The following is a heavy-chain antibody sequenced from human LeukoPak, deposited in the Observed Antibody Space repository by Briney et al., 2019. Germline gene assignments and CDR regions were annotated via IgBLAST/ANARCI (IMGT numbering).Heavy chain of an antibody. CDR3: ARGLGYCSSTSCSLNWFDP. Sequence: PGGSLRLSCAASGFTFSSYSMNWVRQAPGKGLEWVSSISSSSSYIYYADSVKGRFTISRDNSKNTLYLQMNSLRAEDTAVYYCARGLGYCSSTSCSLNWFDPWGQGTLVTVSS. V-gene: IGHV3-21*01. CDR2: ISSSSSYI. CDR1: GFTFSSYS. D-gene: IGHD2-2*01. J-gene: IGHJ5*02.